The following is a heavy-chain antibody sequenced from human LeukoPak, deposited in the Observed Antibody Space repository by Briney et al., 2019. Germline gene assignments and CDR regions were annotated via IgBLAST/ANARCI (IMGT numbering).Heavy chain of an antibody. J-gene: IGHJ4*02. CDR1: GFSFTAYG. CDR2: ISSDGSEE. D-gene: IGHD4-23*01. V-gene: IGHV3-30*18. CDR3: AKDRLQYGGNFDY. Sequence: PGRSLRLSCAASGFSFTAYGMHWVRQAPGKGLEWVAVISSDGSEEYYADSVKGRFTISRDNSKNTLYLQMNNLRAEDTAVYYCAKDRLQYGGNFDYWGQGTLVTVSS.